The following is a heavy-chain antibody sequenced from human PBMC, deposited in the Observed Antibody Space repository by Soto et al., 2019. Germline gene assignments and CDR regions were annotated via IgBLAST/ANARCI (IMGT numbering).Heavy chain of an antibody. CDR2: ISGSGSNT. CDR1: CFSFSCCA. D-gene: IGHD6-19*01. CDR3: AKDKDIAVAGTGDD. Sequence: GGSLSLTGSGSCFSFSCCAMSWVRLAPGKGQEGVTAISGSGSNTYYADYVKGRFTISRNNSKNTLHLQMNSLRAEDTAVYYCAKDKDIAVAGTGDDWGQGTLVNVSS. J-gene: IGHJ4*02. V-gene: IGHV3-23*01.